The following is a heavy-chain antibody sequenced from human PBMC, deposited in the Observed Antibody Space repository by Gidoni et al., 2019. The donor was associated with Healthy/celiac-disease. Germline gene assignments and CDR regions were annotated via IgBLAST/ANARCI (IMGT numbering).Heavy chain of an antibody. CDR3: ARGASIYGDYAGAFDY. J-gene: IGHJ4*02. D-gene: IGHD4-17*01. V-gene: IGHV1-2*02. Sequence: QVQLVQSGAEVKKTGASVNVSCKASGYTFTGYYMHWVRQAPGQGLEWKGWINPNSGGTNYSQKFQGRVTMTRDTSISTAYMELSRLRSDDTDVYYCARGASIYGDYAGAFDYWGQGTLVTVSS. CDR1: GYTFTGYY. CDR2: INPNSGGT.